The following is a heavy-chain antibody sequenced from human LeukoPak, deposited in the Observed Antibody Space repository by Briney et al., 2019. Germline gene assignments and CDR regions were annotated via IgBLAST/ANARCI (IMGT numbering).Heavy chain of an antibody. CDR3: ARDHGVGASSSWFDP. CDR2: ISAYNGNT. Sequence: GASVKVSCKASGGTFSSYAISWVRQAPGQGLEWMGWISAYNGNTNYAQKLQGRVTMTTDTSTSTAYMELRSLRSDDTAVYYCARDHGVGASSSWFDPWGQGTLVTVSS. CDR1: GGTFSSYA. V-gene: IGHV1-18*01. J-gene: IGHJ5*02. D-gene: IGHD1-26*01.